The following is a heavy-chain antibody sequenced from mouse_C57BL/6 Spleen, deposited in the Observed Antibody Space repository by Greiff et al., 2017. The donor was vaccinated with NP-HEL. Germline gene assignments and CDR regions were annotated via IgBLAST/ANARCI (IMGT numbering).Heavy chain of an antibody. V-gene: IGHV1-82*01. J-gene: IGHJ4*01. CDR2: IYPGDGDT. Sequence: VQLQQSGPELVKPGASVKISCKASGYAFSSSWMNWVKQRPGKGLEWIGRIYPGDGDTNYNGKFKGKATLTADKSSSTAYMQLSSLTSEDSAVYFWARSDYGSRGAMDYWGQGTSVTVAA. CDR1: GYAFSSSW. CDR3: ARSDYGSRGAMDY. D-gene: IGHD1-1*01.